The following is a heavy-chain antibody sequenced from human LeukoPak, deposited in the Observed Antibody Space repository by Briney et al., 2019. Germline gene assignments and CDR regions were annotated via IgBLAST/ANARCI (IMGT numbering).Heavy chain of an antibody. J-gene: IGHJ4*02. D-gene: IGHD3-16*01. V-gene: IGHV3-7*04. CDR2: IKPDGSER. CDR1: GFTLSSHW. CDR3: ARGARGFDY. Sequence: QTGGSLRLSCAASGFTLSSHWMTWVRQAPAEGLECVANIKPDGSERHYVDSVKGRFTISRDNAKNSLYLQVNSLRVEDTAVYYCARGARGFDYWGQGTLVTVSS.